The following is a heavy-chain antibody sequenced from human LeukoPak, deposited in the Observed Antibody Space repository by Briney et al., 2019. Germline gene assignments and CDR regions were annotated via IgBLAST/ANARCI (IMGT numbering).Heavy chain of an antibody. CDR1: GFTPTSYA. D-gene: IGHD1-26*01. V-gene: IGHV3-23*01. CDR2: IRGRVDKT. Sequence: RGSLRLSCAPSGFTPTSYAMSSVRRTPGEGLEWVSGIRGRVDKTLYADSVKGRFTISRDNSKNTIYLEMNSLRAEDTAIYYCAKMKGHPLPKYYMDVWGQGTTVTVSS. J-gene: IGHJ6*01. CDR3: AKMKGHPLPKYYMDV.